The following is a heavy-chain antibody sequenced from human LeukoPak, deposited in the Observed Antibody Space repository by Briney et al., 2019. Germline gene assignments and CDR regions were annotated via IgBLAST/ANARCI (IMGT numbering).Heavy chain of an antibody. CDR3: ARDDTYDSSGYYYSDYYYYMDV. D-gene: IGHD3-22*01. J-gene: IGHJ6*03. Sequence: ASVKVSCKASGYTFTGYYMHWVRQAPGQGLEWMGWISAYNGNTNYAQKLQGRVTMTTDTSTSTAYMELRSLRSDDTAVYYCARDDTYDSSGYYYSDYYYYMDVWGKGTTVTISS. CDR1: GYTFTGYY. CDR2: ISAYNGNT. V-gene: IGHV1-18*04.